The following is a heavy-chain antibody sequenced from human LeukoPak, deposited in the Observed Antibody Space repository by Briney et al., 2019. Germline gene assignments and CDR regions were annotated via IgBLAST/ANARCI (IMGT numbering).Heavy chain of an antibody. J-gene: IGHJ6*02. D-gene: IGHD2-21*01. Sequence: GGSLRLSCAASGFTFSSYAMSWVRQAPGKGLEWVAVISDAGSEKYYADSVKGRFTISRDDFKSTLYLQMNSLRAEDTAVYYCARDIARARMDVWGQGTTVTVSS. CDR1: GFTFSSYA. V-gene: IGHV3-30*03. CDR2: ISDAGSEK. CDR3: ARDIARARMDV.